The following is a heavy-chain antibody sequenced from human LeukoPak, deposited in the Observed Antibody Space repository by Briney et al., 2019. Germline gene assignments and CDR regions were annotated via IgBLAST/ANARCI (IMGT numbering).Heavy chain of an antibody. J-gene: IGHJ4*02. CDR1: GYTFAGYY. CDR2: INPNSGGT. D-gene: IGHD3-10*01. CDR3: ARNEEDMVRGVIIQGGY. Sequence: ASVKVSCKASGYTFAGYYMHWVRQAPGQGLEWMGWINPNSGGTDYPQKFQGRVTMTSDTSTSTVYMELSSLRSEDTAVYYCARNEEDMVRGVIIQGGYWGQGTLVTVSS. V-gene: IGHV1-2*02.